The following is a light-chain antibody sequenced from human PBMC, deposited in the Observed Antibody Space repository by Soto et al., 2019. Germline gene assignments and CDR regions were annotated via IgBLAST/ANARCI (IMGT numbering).Light chain of an antibody. CDR1: QRISSN. V-gene: IGKV3-15*01. Sequence: EIVMAQSPVTLSVSPGERATLSCRASQRISSNLAWYQVKPGQAPRLLIYGASTRATGIPARFSGSGSGTEFSLTISSLQSEDFAVYYCQQYDTWPSFGQRTKLDIK. CDR2: GAS. CDR3: QQYDTWPS. J-gene: IGKJ2*01.